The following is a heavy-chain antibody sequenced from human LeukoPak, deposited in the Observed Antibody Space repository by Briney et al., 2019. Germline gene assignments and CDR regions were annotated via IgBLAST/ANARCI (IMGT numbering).Heavy chain of an antibody. CDR1: GGSISSGDYY. CDR3: ASYYYGSGSLDY. J-gene: IGHJ4*02. Sequence: SQTLSLTCTVSGGSISSGDYYWTWIRQPPGKGLEWIGYIYYSGSAYYNPSLKSRVTISVDTSKSQFSLKLSSVTAADTAVYYCASYYYGSGSLDYWGQGTLVTVSS. D-gene: IGHD3-10*01. V-gene: IGHV4-30-4*01. CDR2: IYYSGSA.